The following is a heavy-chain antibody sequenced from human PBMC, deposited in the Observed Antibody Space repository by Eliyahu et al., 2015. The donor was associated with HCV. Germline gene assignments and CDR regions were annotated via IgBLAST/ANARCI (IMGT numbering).Heavy chain of an antibody. CDR2: IKSKTDGGTT. CDR3: TTYQVVPAALFDY. CDR1: GFXFSNAW. D-gene: IGHD2-2*01. V-gene: IGHV3-15*01. J-gene: IGHJ4*02. Sequence: EVQLVESGGGLVKPGGSLRLSCAASGFXFSNAWMRWVRQAPGKGLEWVGRIKSKTDGGTTDYAAPVKGRFTISRDDSKNTLYLQMNSLKTEDTAVYYCTTYQVVPAALFDYWGQGTLVTVSS.